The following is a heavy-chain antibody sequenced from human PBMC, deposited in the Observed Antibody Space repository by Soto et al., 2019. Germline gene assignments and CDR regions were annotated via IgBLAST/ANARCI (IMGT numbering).Heavy chain of an antibody. V-gene: IGHV4-59*01. D-gene: IGHD2-2*01. CDR2: IYYSGST. CDR3: ARVPDR. J-gene: IGHJ5*02. Sequence: PSENLSLTCTVSGCSMSSYYWSWIRQPPGKGLEWIGYIYYSGSTNYNPSLKSRVTISVDTSKNQFSLKLSSVTAADTAVYYCARVPDRWGQGTLVTVSS. CDR1: GCSMSSYY.